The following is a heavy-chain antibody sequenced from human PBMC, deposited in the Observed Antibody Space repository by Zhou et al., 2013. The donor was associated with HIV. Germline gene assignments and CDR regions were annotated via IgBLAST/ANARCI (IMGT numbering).Heavy chain of an antibody. CDR3: ARVLSWFHMIPFD. CDR2: INPNTGGT. D-gene: IGHD3-10*01. CDR1: GYTFTDYY. Sequence: QVQLVQSGAEVKKPGASVKVSCKASGYTFTDYYFHWVRQAPGQGLEWMGWINPNTGGTNYAQKFQGRLTLTRDTSTTTAYMELASLQSDDSAVFFCARVLSWFHMIPFD. J-gene: IGHJ3*01. V-gene: IGHV1-2*02.